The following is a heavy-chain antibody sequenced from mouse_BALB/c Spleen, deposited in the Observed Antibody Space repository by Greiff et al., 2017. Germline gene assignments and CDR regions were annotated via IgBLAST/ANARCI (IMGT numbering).Heavy chain of an antibody. CDR2: IRPSDSET. CDR3: ATDDEGNFPDAMDY. D-gene: IGHD2-1*01. CDR1: GYSFTSYW. V-gene: IGHV1-74*01. Sequence: QVQLQQSGAELVRPGASVKLSCKASGYSFTSYWMTWVRQMPGQGLEWIGMIRPSDSETRFNQKFKDKATLTVDKSSSTAYMQLSSPTSEDSAVYYCATDDEGNFPDAMDYWGQGTSVTVSS. J-gene: IGHJ4*01.